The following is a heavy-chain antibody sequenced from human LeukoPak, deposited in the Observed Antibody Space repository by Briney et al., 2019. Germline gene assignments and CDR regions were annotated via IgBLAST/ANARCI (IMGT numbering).Heavy chain of an antibody. J-gene: IGHJ4*02. CDR3: ASSPTAITAPGTVVTPHYFDY. Sequence: SETLSLTCAVYGGSFSGYYWSWIRQPPGKGLEWIGVISHRGSTNYNPSLKSRVTISVDTSKNQFSLKLSPVTAADTAVYYCASSPTAITAPGTVVTPHYFDYWGQGTLVTVSS. CDR1: GGSFSGYY. V-gene: IGHV4-34*01. D-gene: IGHD6-13*01. CDR2: ISHRGST.